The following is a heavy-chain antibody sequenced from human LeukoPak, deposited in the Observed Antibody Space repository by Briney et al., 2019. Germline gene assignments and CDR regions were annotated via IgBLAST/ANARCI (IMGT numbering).Heavy chain of an antibody. J-gene: IGHJ5*02. V-gene: IGHV4-39*01. D-gene: IGHD4-23*01. CDR3: ARRKNGGWFDP. CDR1: GGSISSSSYY. Sequence: PSETLSLTCTVSGGSISSSSYYWGWIRQPPGKGLEWIGSIYYSGSTYYNPSLKSRVTISVDTSKNQFSLKLSSVTAADTAVYYCARRKNGGWFDPWGQGTLVTVSS. CDR2: IYYSGST.